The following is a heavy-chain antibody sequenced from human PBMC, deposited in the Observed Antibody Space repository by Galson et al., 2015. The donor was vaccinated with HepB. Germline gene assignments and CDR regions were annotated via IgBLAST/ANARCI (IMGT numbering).Heavy chain of an antibody. V-gene: IGHV3-30-3*01. CDR1: GFTFSSYA. CDR2: ISYDGNT. Sequence: SLRLSCAASGFTFSSYAMHWVRQSPGKGLEWLAYISYDGNTKYADSVKGRFTVSRDNSKRTLFLQMLSLRPEDTALFYCVRDGDRSGTFDHWGQGTLVTVSS. D-gene: IGHD3-10*01. CDR3: VRDGDRSGTFDH. J-gene: IGHJ4*02.